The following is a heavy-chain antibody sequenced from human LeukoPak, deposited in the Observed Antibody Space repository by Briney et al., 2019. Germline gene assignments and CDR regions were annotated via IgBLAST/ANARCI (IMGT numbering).Heavy chain of an antibody. CDR1: GFTFDDYA. J-gene: IGHJ4*02. CDR3: AKAGNQWGEYDH. CDR2: ISYNSNRI. D-gene: IGHD3-10*01. Sequence: GRSLRLSCAASGFTFDDYAMHWVRQAPGKGLEWVSGISYNSNRIDYADSVKGRFTISRDNAKSSLYLQMNGLTTEDTAFYYCAKAGNQWGEYDHWGQGVLVTVSS. V-gene: IGHV3-9*01.